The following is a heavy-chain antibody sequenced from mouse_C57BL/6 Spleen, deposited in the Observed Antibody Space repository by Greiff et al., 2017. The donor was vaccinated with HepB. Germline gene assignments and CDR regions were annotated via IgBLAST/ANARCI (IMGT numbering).Heavy chain of an antibody. V-gene: IGHV1-15*01. J-gene: IGHJ3*01. CDR2: IDPETGGT. CDR1: GYTFTDYE. D-gene: IGHD2-5*01. Sequence: QVQLKQSGAELVRPGASVTLSCKASGYTFTDYEMHWVKQTPVHGLEWIGAIDPETGGTAYNQKFKGKAILTADKSSSTAYMELRSLTSEDSAVYYCTRRDSNHLFAYWGQGTLVTVSA. CDR3: TRRDSNHLFAY.